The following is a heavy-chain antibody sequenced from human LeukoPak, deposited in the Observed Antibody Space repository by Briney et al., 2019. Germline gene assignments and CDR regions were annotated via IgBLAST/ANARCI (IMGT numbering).Heavy chain of an antibody. J-gene: IGHJ4*02. CDR3: AKDTTATRQYYFDY. D-gene: IGHD5-18*01. CDR2: VSTGSNYI. CDR1: GFTFSSYS. Sequence: PGGSLRLSCAASGFTFSSYSMNWVRQAPGKGLEWVSSVSTGSNYIYYADSVKGRFTISRDNDKNSLYLQMNSLRAEDTAVYYCAKDTTATRQYYFDYWGQGTLVTVSS. V-gene: IGHV3-21*01.